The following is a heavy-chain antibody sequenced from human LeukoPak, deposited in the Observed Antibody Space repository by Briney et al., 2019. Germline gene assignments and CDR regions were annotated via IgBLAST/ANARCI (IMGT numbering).Heavy chain of an antibody. D-gene: IGHD3-10*01. V-gene: IGHV1-46*01. CDR2: IILIVGST. CDR1: GYTFTVYY. CDR3: ARANMVRGVGSFFDRNWFHP. J-gene: IGHJ5*02. Sequence: ASVRVSSMASGYTFTVYYMRWVRHAPEQGVGWMGLIILIVGSTSYAQKLQGRVTMPRHQSKSPVYMELRRPRSDDTAVYYCARANMVRGVGSFFDRNWFHPWGQGTLVTVSS.